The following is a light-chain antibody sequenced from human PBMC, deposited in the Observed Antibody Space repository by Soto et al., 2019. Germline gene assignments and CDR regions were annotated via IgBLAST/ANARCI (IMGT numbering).Light chain of an antibody. Sequence: EVVMTQSPATLSVSPGERATLSCRASQSVTPNMAWYQQKPGQAPRLLIYGASTRATGIPARFSGSGSGTDFTLTISSLQSEDFAVYYCQQYNNWPPWTFG. CDR1: QSVTPN. CDR3: QQYNNWPPWT. CDR2: GAS. J-gene: IGKJ1*01. V-gene: IGKV3-15*01.